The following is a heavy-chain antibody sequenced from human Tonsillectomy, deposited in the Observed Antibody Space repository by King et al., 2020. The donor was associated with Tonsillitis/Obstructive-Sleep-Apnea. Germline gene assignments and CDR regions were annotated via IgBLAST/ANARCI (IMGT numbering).Heavy chain of an antibody. D-gene: IGHD1-26*01. V-gene: IGHV3-30*04. J-gene: IGHJ4*02. Sequence: QVQLVESGGGVVQPGRSLRLSCAASGFTFSSYAMHWVRQAPGKGLEWVAVISYDGSNKYYADSVKGRFTISRDNSKNTLYLQMNSMRAEDTAVYYCARDGASYYVHYFDYWGQGTLVTVSS. CDR1: GFTFSSYA. CDR3: ARDGASYYVHYFDY. CDR2: ISYDGSNK.